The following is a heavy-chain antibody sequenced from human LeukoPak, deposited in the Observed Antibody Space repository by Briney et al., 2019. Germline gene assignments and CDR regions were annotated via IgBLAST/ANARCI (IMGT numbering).Heavy chain of an antibody. CDR3: ARAGDLNGYYGSRDAFDI. J-gene: IGHJ3*02. V-gene: IGHV4-59*01. CDR2: IYYSGST. D-gene: IGHD3-10*01. Sequence: SETLSLTCTVSGGSISSYYWSWIRQPPGKGLEWIGYIYYSGSTNYNPSLKSRVTISVDTSKNQFSLKLSSVTPADTAVYYCARAGDLNGYYGSRDAFDIWGQGTMVTVSS. CDR1: GGSISSYY.